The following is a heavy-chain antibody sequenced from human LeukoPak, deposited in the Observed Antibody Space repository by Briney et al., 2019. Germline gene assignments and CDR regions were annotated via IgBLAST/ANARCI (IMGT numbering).Heavy chain of an antibody. Sequence: PGGSLRLSCAASGFTFSSYDMLWFRQAPGKGLEWLAVISSDGSLEYYADSVKGRITISRDNSKNTLYLQMNSLRPEDTAEYYCARDPVRADARHFVYCWERTLVTVSS. J-gene: IGHJ4*02. CDR3: ARDPVRADARHFVY. CDR2: ISSDGSLE. V-gene: IGHV3-30-3*01. D-gene: IGHD2-2*01. CDR1: GFTFSSYD.